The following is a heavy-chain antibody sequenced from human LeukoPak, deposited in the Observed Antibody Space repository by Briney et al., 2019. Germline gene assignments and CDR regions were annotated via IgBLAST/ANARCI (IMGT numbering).Heavy chain of an antibody. CDR1: GFTFSDYY. Sequence: KSGGSLRLSCAASGFTFSDYYMSWIRQAPGKGLEWVSYISSSGSTIYYADSVKSRFTISRDNAKNSLYLQMNSLRAEDTAVYYCARDLSSSWYKREDWFDPWGQGTLVTVSS. J-gene: IGHJ5*02. D-gene: IGHD6-13*01. CDR2: ISSSGSTI. CDR3: ARDLSSSWYKREDWFDP. V-gene: IGHV3-11*01.